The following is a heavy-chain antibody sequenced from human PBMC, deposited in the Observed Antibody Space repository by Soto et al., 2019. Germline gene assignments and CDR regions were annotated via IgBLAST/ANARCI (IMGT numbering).Heavy chain of an antibody. J-gene: IGHJ4*02. V-gene: IGHV3-15*07. Sequence: EVQLVESGGGLVKPGESLRLSCVVSDFNFNDAWMNWVRQAPGKGLEWVGHIKSKSDGGTTDYAAPVKGRFIISRDDSKNTIYLQMNSLGAEDTAVYYCATAPGYWASAPFDYWGQGTRVTVSS. CDR2: IKSKSDGGTT. D-gene: IGHD6-25*01. CDR1: DFNFNDAW. CDR3: ATAPGYWASAPFDY.